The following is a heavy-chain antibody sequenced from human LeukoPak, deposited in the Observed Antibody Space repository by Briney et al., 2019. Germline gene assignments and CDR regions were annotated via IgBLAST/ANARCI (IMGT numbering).Heavy chain of an antibody. Sequence: ASVKVSCKASGYTFTGYYMHWVRQAPGQGLEWMGWINPNSGGTNYAQKFQGRVTMTRDTSISTAYMELSRLRSDDTAVYYCARDILSRGGGDCCTWGQGTLVTVSS. CDR1: GYTFTGYY. D-gene: IGHD2-21*01. V-gene: IGHV1-2*02. J-gene: IGHJ5*02. CDR3: ARDILSRGGGDCCT. CDR2: INPNSGGT.